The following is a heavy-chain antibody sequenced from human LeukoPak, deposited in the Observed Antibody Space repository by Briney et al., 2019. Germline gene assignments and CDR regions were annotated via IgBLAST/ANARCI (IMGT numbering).Heavy chain of an antibody. CDR1: GYTFTSYA. D-gene: IGHD6-13*01. Sequence: GASVKVSCKASGYTFTSYAMHWVRQAPGQRLEWMGWINAGNGNTKYSQKFQGRVTITRDTSASTAYMELSSLRSEDTAVYYCATPASAVAAAGHYYMDVWGKGTTVTVSS. CDR3: ATPASAVAAAGHYYMDV. V-gene: IGHV1-3*01. J-gene: IGHJ6*03. CDR2: INAGNGNT.